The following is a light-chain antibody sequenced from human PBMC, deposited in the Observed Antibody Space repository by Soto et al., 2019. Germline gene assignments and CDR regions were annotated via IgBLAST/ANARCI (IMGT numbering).Light chain of an antibody. J-gene: IGKJ5*01. CDR1: QDIGNF. V-gene: IGKV1-27*01. CDR2: AAS. Sequence: IQVTQSPSSLSASVGDRVTITCRASQDIGNFLAWYQQKPGKVPKLLIYAASTLQSGVPSRFSGSGSGTDFTLTISSLQPEDVATYYCQKYKSAPITFGQGTRLEN. CDR3: QKYKSAPIT.